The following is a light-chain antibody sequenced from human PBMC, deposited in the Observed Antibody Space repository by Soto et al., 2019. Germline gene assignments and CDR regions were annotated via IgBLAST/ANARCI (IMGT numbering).Light chain of an antibody. Sequence: QSVLTQPASVSGSPGQSITISCTGTSSDVGGYNYVSWYQQHPGKAPKLMIYDVSNRPSGVSNRFSGSKSGNTASLTISGLQAEEEADYYCSSYTSSSTHAVFGGGTQLTVL. CDR3: SSYTSSSTHAV. J-gene: IGLJ7*01. CDR2: DVS. V-gene: IGLV2-14*01. CDR1: SSDVGGYNY.